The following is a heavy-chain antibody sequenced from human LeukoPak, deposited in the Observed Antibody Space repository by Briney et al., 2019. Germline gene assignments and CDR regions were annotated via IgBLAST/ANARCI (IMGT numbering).Heavy chain of an antibody. J-gene: IGHJ4*02. D-gene: IGHD1-1*01. CDR1: GITFSSSW. Sequence: GGSLRLSCVASGITFSSSWMSWVRQAPGKGLEWVANIKPDGSVKYYADSVKGRFTISRDNAENSLYLQMNSLRTEDTAVYYCARDQPDPAGTGPRFDYWGQGSLVTVSS. CDR3: ARDQPDPAGTGPRFDY. CDR2: IKPDGSVK. V-gene: IGHV3-7*01.